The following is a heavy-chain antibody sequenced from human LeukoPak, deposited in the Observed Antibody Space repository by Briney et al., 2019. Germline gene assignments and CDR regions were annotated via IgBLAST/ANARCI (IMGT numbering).Heavy chain of an antibody. CDR3: ARGPQVVVVPAAYYYYYGMDV. J-gene: IGHJ6*02. Sequence: SETLSLTCAVYGGSFSGYYWSWIRQPPGKGLEWIGEINHSGSTNYNPSLKSRVTISVDTPKNQFSLKLSSVTAADTAVYYCARGPQVVVVPAAYYYYYGMDVWGQGTTVTVSS. D-gene: IGHD2-2*01. CDR2: INHSGST. CDR1: GGSFSGYY. V-gene: IGHV4-34*01.